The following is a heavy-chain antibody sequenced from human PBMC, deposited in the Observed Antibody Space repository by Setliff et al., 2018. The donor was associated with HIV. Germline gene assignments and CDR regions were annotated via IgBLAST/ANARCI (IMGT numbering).Heavy chain of an antibody. CDR3: GRLETGPATSAYGPFNS. CDR2: SYYSSRT. J-gene: IGHJ4*02. Sequence: PSETLSLTCTASDASISTSNFLWGWIRQSPGKGLEWIGSSYYSSRTYYNPSLKNRVTISADTSKNHLSLKLTSLTAADTAVYYCGRLETGPATSAYGPFNSWGQGKMVTVSS. D-gene: IGHD4-17*01. CDR1: DASISTSNFL. V-gene: IGHV4-39*02.